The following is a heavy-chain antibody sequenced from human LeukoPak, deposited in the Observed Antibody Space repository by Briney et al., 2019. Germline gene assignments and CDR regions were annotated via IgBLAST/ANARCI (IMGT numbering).Heavy chain of an antibody. CDR2: INPSGGST. CDR3: ARGVTMVRGVLYYYYMDV. J-gene: IGHJ6*03. D-gene: IGHD3-10*01. Sequence: ASVKVSCKASGYTFTSYYMHWVRQAPGQGLEWMGIINPSGGSTSYAQKFQGRVTITTDESTSTAYMELSSLRSEDTAVYYCARGVTMVRGVLYYYYMDVWGKGTTVTVSS. V-gene: IGHV1-46*01. CDR1: GYTFTSYY.